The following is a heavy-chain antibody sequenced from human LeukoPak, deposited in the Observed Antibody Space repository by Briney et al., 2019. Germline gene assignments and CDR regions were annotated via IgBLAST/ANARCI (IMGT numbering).Heavy chain of an antibody. CDR1: GGSIRSFF. D-gene: IGHD6-19*01. J-gene: IGHJ3*02. CDR3: ARPYSSGWYGAYDI. Sequence: PSETLSLTCTVSGGSIRSFFWTWIRQPPGKGLEWIGYIYTGMSTKYNPSLKSRVTISVDASKNQFSLKLSSVTAADTAVYYCARPYSSGWYGAYDIWGQGTMVTVSS. CDR2: IYTGMST. V-gene: IGHV4-4*09.